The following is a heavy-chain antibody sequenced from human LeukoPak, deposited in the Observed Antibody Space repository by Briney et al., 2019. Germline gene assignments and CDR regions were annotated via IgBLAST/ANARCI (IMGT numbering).Heavy chain of an antibody. D-gene: IGHD5-18*01. J-gene: IGHJ6*03. CDR2: IIPIFGTA. V-gene: IGHV1-69*05. CDR3: ARNLHVDTAMETYYAYYIDV. CDR1: GGTVSSYA. Sequence: ASVKVSCKASGGTVSSYAISWVRQAPGQGLEWMGGIIPIFGTANYAQKFQGRVTITTDESPRTAYMELDSLRSEDTAVYYCARNLHVDTAMETYYAYYIDVWGKGTSVTVSS.